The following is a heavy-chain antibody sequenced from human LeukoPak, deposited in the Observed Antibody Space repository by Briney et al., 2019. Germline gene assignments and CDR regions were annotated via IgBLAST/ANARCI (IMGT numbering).Heavy chain of an antibody. CDR2: MNSDGSEG. CDR3: ARSSYSSSSSV. V-gene: IGHV3-7*03. Sequence: GGSLRLSCAVSGFTFSGFWMSWSRQAPGKGLEWVASMNSDGSEGYYADVVKGRFTISRDNAKNSLYLQINSLRAEDTAVYHCARSSYSSSSSVWGQGTMVTVSS. D-gene: IGHD6-6*01. CDR1: GFTFSGFW. J-gene: IGHJ3*01.